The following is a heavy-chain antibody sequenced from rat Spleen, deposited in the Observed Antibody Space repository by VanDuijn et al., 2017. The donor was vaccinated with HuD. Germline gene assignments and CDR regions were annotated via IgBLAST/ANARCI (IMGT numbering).Heavy chain of an antibody. CDR3: ARRHYGYTDYFDY. D-gene: IGHD1-6*01. CDR2: ISYGDSSGHSST. Sequence: EVQLVESGGGLVQPGRSLKLSCAASGFSFSSNWLNWIRQAPTKGLEWVATISYGDSSGHSSTYYRDSETGRFTISRDNAKSTLSLQMDSLRSEDTATYYCARRHYGYTDYFDYWGQGVMVTVSS. V-gene: IGHV5-29*01. CDR1: GFSFSSNW. J-gene: IGHJ2*01.